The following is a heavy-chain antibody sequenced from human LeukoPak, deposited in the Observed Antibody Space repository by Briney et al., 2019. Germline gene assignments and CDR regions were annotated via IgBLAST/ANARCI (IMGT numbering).Heavy chain of an antibody. CDR2: IKEDGSEK. CDR1: GFTFSTFW. Sequence: PGGSLRLSCAASGFTFSTFWMSWVRQAPGKGLEWVANIKEDGSEKYYVDSMKGRFTVSRDNAKNSLYLQMDSLRADDTAVYYCARGGTFVSDYWGQGTLVTVSS. D-gene: IGHD1-1*01. CDR3: ARGGTFVSDY. J-gene: IGHJ4*02. V-gene: IGHV3-7*01.